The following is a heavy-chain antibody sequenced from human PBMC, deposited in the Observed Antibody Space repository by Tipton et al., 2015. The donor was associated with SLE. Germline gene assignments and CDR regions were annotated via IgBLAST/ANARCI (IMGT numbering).Heavy chain of an antibody. CDR3: ARHHYSNYVHDY. Sequence: TLSLTCTVSGGSISSSSYYWGWIRQPPGKGLEWIGSIYYSGSTYYNPSLKSRGTISVDTSKNQFSLKLSSVTAADTAVYYCARHHYSNYVHDYWGQGTLVTVSS. CDR1: GGSISSSSYY. D-gene: IGHD4-11*01. V-gene: IGHV4-39*07. CDR2: IYYSGST. J-gene: IGHJ4*02.